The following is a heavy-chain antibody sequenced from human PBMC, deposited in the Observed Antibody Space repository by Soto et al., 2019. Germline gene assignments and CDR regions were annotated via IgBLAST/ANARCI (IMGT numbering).Heavy chain of an antibody. Sequence: QLQLQESGPGLVKPSETLSLTCTVSGGSISSSSYYWGWIRQPPGKGLEWIGSIYYSGSTYYNPSLKSRVTIPVDPSKNQFSLKLSSVTAADTAVYYCARVNISSSSSYYFDYWGQGTLVTVSS. D-gene: IGHD6-6*01. J-gene: IGHJ4*02. CDR1: GGSISSSSYY. CDR3: ARVNISSSSSYYFDY. V-gene: IGHV4-39*07. CDR2: IYYSGST.